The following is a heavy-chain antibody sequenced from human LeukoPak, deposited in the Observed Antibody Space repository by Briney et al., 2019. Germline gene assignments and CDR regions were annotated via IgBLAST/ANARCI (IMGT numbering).Heavy chain of an antibody. Sequence: ASVKVSCKASGYTFTSYGISWVRQAPGQGLEWMGWISAYNGNTNYAQKFQGRVTITADESTSTAYMELSSLRSEDTAVYYCARAMGMVTMVRGVIPVPSTSWGQGTLVTVSS. CDR2: ISAYNGNT. J-gene: IGHJ4*02. V-gene: IGHV1-18*01. CDR3: ARAMGMVTMVRGVIPVPSTS. CDR1: GYTFTSYG. D-gene: IGHD3-10*01.